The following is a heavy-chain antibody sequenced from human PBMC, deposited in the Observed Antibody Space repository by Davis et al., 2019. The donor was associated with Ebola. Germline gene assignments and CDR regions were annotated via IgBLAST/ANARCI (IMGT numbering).Heavy chain of an antibody. CDR1: GYTFTSYA. Sequence: AASVKVSCKASGYTFTSYAMHWVRQAPGQRLEWMEWINAGNGNTKYSQKFQGRVTITRDTSASTAYMELSSLRSEDTAVYYCARGSSKAYYYYGMDVWGQGTTVTVSS. D-gene: IGHD6-6*01. CDR3: ARGSSKAYYYYGMDV. V-gene: IGHV1-3*01. CDR2: INAGNGNT. J-gene: IGHJ6*02.